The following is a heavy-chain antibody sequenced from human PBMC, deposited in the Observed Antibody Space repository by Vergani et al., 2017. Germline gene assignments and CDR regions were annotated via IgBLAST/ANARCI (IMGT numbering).Heavy chain of an antibody. D-gene: IGHD3-16*01. CDR1: GGSFSGYY. CDR3: ARRGGAASWFDP. V-gene: IGHV4-34*01. Sequence: QVQLQQWGAGLLKPSETLSLTCAVYGGSFSGYYWSWIRQPPGKGLEWIGEINHSGSTNYNPSLKSRVTISVDTSKNQFSLKLSSVTAADTAVYYCARRGGAASWFDPWGQGTPGHRLL. CDR2: INHSGST. J-gene: IGHJ5*02.